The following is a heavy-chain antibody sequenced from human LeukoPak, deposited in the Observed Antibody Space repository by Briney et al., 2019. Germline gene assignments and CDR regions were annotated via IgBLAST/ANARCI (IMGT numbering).Heavy chain of an antibody. CDR1: GGSISSYY. CDR3: ARENPYYGSGSYSVDP. D-gene: IGHD3-10*01. V-gene: IGHV4-4*07. J-gene: IGHJ5*02. Sequence: PSETLSLTCTVSGGSISSYYWSWIRQPAGKGLEWIGRIYTSGSTNYNPSLKSRVTMSVDTSKNQFSLKLSSVTAADTAVYYCARENPYYGSGSYSVDPWGQGTLATVSS. CDR2: IYTSGST.